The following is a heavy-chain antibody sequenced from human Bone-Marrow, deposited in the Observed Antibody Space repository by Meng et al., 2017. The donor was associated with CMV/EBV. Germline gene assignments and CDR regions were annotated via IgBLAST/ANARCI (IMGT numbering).Heavy chain of an antibody. D-gene: IGHD3-22*01. Sequence: SVKVSCKTSGYTFTRFYLHWVRQAPGQGLEWMGWIIPILGIANYAQKFQGRVTITADKSTSTAYMELSSLRSEDTAVYYCASSRKDYYDSSGYRDMDYYYGMDVWAQGTTVTFSS. J-gene: IGHJ6*02. V-gene: IGHV1-69*10. CDR3: ASSRKDYYDSSGYRDMDYYYGMDV. CDR1: GYTFTRFY. CDR2: IIPILGIA.